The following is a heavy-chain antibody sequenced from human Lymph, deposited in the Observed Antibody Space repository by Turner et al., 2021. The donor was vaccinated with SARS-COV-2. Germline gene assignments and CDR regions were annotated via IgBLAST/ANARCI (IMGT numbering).Heavy chain of an antibody. CDR2: IIHILAIA. D-gene: IGHD2-2*01. J-gene: IGHJ5*02. CDR3: ARDSPYCSSTSCYDP. CDR1: GGTFSSYA. Sequence: QVQLVQSGAEVKKPGSSVKVSCKASGGTFSSYAITWVRQAPGQGLEWMGGIIHILAIAKYAQKFQGRVTSTADKSTSTEYMEMSSLRSEDTAVYYCARDSPYCSSTSCYDPWGQGTLVTVSS. V-gene: IGHV1-69*10.